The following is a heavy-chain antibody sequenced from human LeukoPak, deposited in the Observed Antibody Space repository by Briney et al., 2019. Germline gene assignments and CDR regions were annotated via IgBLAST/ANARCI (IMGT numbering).Heavy chain of an antibody. CDR2: INEDGSDK. CDR1: GFTFTSYW. V-gene: IGHV3-7*04. J-gene: IGHJ5*02. Sequence: GESLRLSCVISGFTFTSYWMSWVRQAPGKGLEWVANINEDGSDKYYVDSVKGRFTISRDNAKNSLYLQMNGLRAVDTAVYYCARGLGPWGQGTLVTVSS. CDR3: ARGLGP.